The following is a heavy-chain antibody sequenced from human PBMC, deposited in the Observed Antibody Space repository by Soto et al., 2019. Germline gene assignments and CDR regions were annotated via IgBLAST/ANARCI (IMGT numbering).Heavy chain of an antibody. D-gene: IGHD6-6*01. Sequence: QVQLVESGGGVVQPGRSLRLSCAASGFTFSSYGMHWVRQATGKGLEWVAVISYDGSNKYYADSVKGRFTISRDNSKNTLYLQMNSLRAEDTAVYYCAKDNLEYSSSPAVDYWGQGTLVTVSS. CDR1: GFTFSSYG. CDR2: ISYDGSNK. V-gene: IGHV3-30*18. CDR3: AKDNLEYSSSPAVDY. J-gene: IGHJ4*02.